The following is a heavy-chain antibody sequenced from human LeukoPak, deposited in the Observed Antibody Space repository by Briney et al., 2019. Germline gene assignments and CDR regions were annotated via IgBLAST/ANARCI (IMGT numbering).Heavy chain of an antibody. Sequence: SVKVSCKASGGTFSSYAISWVRQAPGQGLEWMGGIIPIFGTANYAQKFQGRVTITADESTSTAYMELSSLRSEDTAVYYCARDSTIFGVAADYWGQGTLVTVSS. D-gene: IGHD3-3*01. CDR2: IIPIFGTA. J-gene: IGHJ4*02. CDR1: GGTFSSYA. CDR3: ARDSTIFGVAADY. V-gene: IGHV1-69*13.